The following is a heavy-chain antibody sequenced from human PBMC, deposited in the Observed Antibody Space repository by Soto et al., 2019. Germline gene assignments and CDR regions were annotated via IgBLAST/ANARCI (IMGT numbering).Heavy chain of an antibody. CDR3: VRDGRSGWHFDY. V-gene: IGHV3-7*01. J-gene: IGHJ4*02. Sequence: GGSLRLSCAPSGFMFGNYWRSWVRQAPGKGLEWVANIKQDGSEMYHVVSVKGRFTISRDNAKNSLYLQMNSLRAEDTAVYYCVRDGRSGWHFDYWGQGTLVTVSS. D-gene: IGHD6-19*01. CDR2: IKQDGSEM. CDR1: GFMFGNYW.